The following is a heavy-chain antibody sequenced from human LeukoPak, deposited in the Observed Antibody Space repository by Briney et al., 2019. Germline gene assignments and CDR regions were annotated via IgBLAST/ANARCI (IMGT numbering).Heavy chain of an antibody. D-gene: IGHD1-26*01. Sequence: GGSLRLSCAASGFTFSSYSMNWVRQAPGKGLEWVSYISSSSSTIYYADSVKGRFTISRDNAKNSLYLQMNSLRAEDTAVYYCASIPVGGSYYFDYWGQGTLVTVSS. CDR2: ISSSSSTI. CDR1: GFTFSSYS. J-gene: IGHJ4*02. CDR3: ASIPVGGSYYFDY. V-gene: IGHV3-48*01.